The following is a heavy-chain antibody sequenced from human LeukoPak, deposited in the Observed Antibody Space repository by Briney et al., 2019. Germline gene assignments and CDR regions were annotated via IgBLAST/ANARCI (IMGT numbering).Heavy chain of an antibody. CDR2: INPNSGGT. CDR1: GYTFTGYY. Sequence: GASVKVSCKASGYTFTGYYMHWVRQAPGQGLEWMGWINPNSGGTNYAQKFQGRVTMTRDTSISTAYMELSRLRSDDTAVYYGARDRGDDINWFDLWGQGTLVSVSS. CDR3: ARDRGDDINWFDL. V-gene: IGHV1-2*02. J-gene: IGHJ5*02. D-gene: IGHD3-9*01.